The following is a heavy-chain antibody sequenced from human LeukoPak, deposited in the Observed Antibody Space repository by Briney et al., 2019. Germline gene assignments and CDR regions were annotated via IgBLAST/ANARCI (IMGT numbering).Heavy chain of an antibody. V-gene: IGHV4-34*01. CDR1: GGSFSGYY. D-gene: IGHD3-10*01. J-gene: IGHJ4*02. CDR3: ARVWSNCEDY. CDR2: INHSGST. Sequence: PSETLSLTCAVYGGSFSGYYWSWIRQPPGKGLEWIGEINHSGSTNYNPSLKSRVTISVDTSKNQFSLKLSSVTAADTAVYYCARVWSNCEDYWGQGTLVTVSS.